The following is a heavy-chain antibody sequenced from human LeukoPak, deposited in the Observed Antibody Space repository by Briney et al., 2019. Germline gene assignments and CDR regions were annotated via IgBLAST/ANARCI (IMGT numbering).Heavy chain of an antibody. CDR2: IYTSGTI. CDR3: ARDSGTTGEVKFDP. Sequence: SETLSLTCTVSGGSISSYYWSWIRQPAGTALEWIGRIYTSGTITYNPSLKSRVTMSVDTSKNKFSLKLSSVTAADTAVHYCARDSGTTGEVKFDPWGQGTLVTVSS. V-gene: IGHV4-4*07. D-gene: IGHD3-10*01. CDR1: GGSISSYY. J-gene: IGHJ5*02.